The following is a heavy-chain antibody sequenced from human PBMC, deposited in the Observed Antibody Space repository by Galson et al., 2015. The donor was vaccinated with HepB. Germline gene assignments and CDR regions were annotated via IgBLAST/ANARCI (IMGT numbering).Heavy chain of an antibody. Sequence: SLRLSCAASGFTFSSYGMHWVRQAPGKGLEWVAVIWYDGSNKYYADSVKGRFTISRDNSKNTLYLQMNSLRAEDTAVYYCARGYCSGTSCYEYLTALAFFDYWGQGTLVTVSS. V-gene: IGHV3-33*01. CDR1: GFTFSSYG. J-gene: IGHJ4*02. CDR3: ARGYCSGTSCYEYLTALAFFDY. CDR2: IWYDGSNK. D-gene: IGHD2-2*01.